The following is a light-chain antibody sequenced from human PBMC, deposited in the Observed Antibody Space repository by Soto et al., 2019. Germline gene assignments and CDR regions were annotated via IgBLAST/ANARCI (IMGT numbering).Light chain of an antibody. Sequence: DIVMTQSPDSLAVSLGERAAINCKSSQSVLYSSNNRNPLAWYQQKPGQPPKLLIYWASTRESGVPDRFTGSGPGTDFTLTISSLQAEDVAVYYCQQYYTTPLTFGGGTKVDIK. CDR2: WAS. J-gene: IGKJ4*01. V-gene: IGKV4-1*01. CDR3: QQYYTTPLT. CDR1: QSVLYSSNNRNP.